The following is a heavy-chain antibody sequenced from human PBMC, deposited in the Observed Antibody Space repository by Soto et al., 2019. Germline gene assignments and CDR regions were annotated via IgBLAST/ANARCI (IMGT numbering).Heavy chain of an antibody. CDR2: INHSGST. CDR3: ARGKAFYCSGGSCYSKYYYYYYGMDV. CDR1: GGSFSGYY. J-gene: IGHJ6*02. V-gene: IGHV4-34*01. D-gene: IGHD2-15*01. Sequence: PSETLSLTCAVYGGSFSGYYWSWIRQPPGKGLEWIGEINHSGSTNYNPSLKSRVTISVDTSKNQFSLKLSSVTAADTAVYYCARGKAFYCSGGSCYSKYYYYYYGMDVWGQGTTVT.